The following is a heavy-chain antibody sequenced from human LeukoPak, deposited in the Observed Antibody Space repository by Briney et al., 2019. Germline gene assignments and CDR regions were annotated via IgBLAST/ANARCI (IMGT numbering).Heavy chain of an antibody. CDR1: GFRFNTFW. CDR3: ARGGDFWSGYYQELGYYYMDV. CDR2: IKQDGNEK. Sequence: GGSLRLSCAASGFRFNTFWMSWVRQAPGKGLEWVANIKQDGNEKYYADSVKGRFTISRDNAKNSLYLQMNSLRAEDTAVYYCARGGDFWSGYYQELGYYYMDVWGKGTTVTVSS. J-gene: IGHJ6*03. V-gene: IGHV3-7*01. D-gene: IGHD3-3*01.